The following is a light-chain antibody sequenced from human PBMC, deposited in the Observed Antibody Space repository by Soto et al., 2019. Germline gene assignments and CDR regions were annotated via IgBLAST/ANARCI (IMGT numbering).Light chain of an antibody. Sequence: DIQLTQSPSFLSASVGDTVTITCRASQGIRTFLTWHQQKPEKAPKVLIYAASTLQSGFPSRFSGSGSGTDFTHTISSLQPEDSSTYFGQQADSHPYSFGQGTKLEIK. J-gene: IGKJ2*03. CDR1: QGIRTF. CDR3: QQADSHPYS. CDR2: AAS. V-gene: IGKV1-9*01.